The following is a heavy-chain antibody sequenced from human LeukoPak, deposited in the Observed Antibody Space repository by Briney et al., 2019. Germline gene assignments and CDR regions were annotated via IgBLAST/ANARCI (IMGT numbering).Heavy chain of an antibody. CDR2: INSDGSST. D-gene: IGHD2-2*01. Sequence: GGSLRLSCAASGFTFRSYWMHWVRQAPGKGLVWVSRINSDGSSTSYADSVKGRFTISRDNAKNTLYLQMNSLRAEDTAVYYCARVGYCSSTSCYAGPPYGMDVWGQGTTVTVSS. CDR1: GFTFRSYW. J-gene: IGHJ6*02. V-gene: IGHV3-74*01. CDR3: ARVGYCSSTSCYAGPPYGMDV.